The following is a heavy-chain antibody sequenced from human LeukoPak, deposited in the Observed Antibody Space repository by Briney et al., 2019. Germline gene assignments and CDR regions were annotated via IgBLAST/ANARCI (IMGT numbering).Heavy chain of an antibody. CDR1: GFTFSSYA. CDR3: AKRGGYDYQYYYYYMDV. D-gene: IGHD5-12*01. J-gene: IGHJ6*03. V-gene: IGHV3-23*01. Sequence: PGGSLRLSCAASGFTFSSYAMSWARQAPGKGLEWVSAISGSGGSTYYADSVKGRFTISRDNSKNTLYLQMNSLRAEDTAVYYCAKRGGYDYQYYYYYMDVWGKGTTVTVSS. CDR2: ISGSGGST.